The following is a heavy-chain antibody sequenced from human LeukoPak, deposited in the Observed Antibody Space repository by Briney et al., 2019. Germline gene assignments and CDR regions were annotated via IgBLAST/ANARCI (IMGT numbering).Heavy chain of an antibody. Sequence: SETLSLTCTVSGGSISSYYWSWIRQPPGKGLEWIGYIYYSGSTNYNPSLKSRVTISVDTSKNQFSLKLGSVTAADTAVYYCASSLALDAFDIWGQGTMVTVSS. J-gene: IGHJ3*02. CDR3: ASSLALDAFDI. CDR1: GGSISSYY. CDR2: IYYSGST. V-gene: IGHV4-59*01.